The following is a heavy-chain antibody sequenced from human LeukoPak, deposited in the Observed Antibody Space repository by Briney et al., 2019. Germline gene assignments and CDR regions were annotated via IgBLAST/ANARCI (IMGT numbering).Heavy chain of an antibody. CDR2: ISGSGGST. J-gene: IGHJ3*02. V-gene: IGHV3-23*01. D-gene: IGHD3-3*01. Sequence: GGSLRLSCAASGFTVSSYAMSWVRQAPGKGLEWVSAISGSGGSTYYADSVKGRFTISRDNSKNTLYLQMNSLRAGDTAVYYCAKADLRDREYYDFWSGYYTVAFDIWGQGTMVTVSS. CDR1: GFTVSSYA. CDR3: AKADLRDREYYDFWSGYYTVAFDI.